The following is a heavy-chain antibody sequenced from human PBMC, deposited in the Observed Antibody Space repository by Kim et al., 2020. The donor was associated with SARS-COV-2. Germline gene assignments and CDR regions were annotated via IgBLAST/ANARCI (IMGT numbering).Heavy chain of an antibody. D-gene: IGHD1-7*01. CDR2: IYYSGST. Sequence: SETLSLTCTVSGGSISSSSYYWGWIRQPPGKGLEWIGSIYYSGSTYYNPSLKSRVTISVDTSKNQFSLKLSSVTAADTAVYYCARHGTGTEDYWGQGTLVTVSS. CDR3: ARHGTGTEDY. CDR1: GGSISSSSYY. J-gene: IGHJ4*02. V-gene: IGHV4-39*01.